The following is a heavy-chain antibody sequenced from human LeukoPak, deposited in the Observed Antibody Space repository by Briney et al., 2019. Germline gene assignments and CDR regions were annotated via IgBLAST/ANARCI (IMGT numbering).Heavy chain of an antibody. Sequence: QPGGSLRLSCAASGFTFSSYAMSWVRQAPGKGLEWVSAISGSGGSTYYADSVKGRFTISRDNAKNSLYLQMNSLRAEDTAVYYCARDQGYCSSTSCYESPAYFDYWGQGTLVTVSS. CDR3: ARDQGYCSSTSCYESPAYFDY. V-gene: IGHV3-23*01. CDR1: GFTFSSYA. CDR2: ISGSGGST. J-gene: IGHJ4*02. D-gene: IGHD2-2*01.